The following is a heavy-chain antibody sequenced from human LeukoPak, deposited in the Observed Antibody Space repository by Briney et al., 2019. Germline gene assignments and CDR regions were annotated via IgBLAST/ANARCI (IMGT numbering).Heavy chain of an antibody. Sequence: GASVKVSCEASGYTFTSYGISWVRQAPGQGLEWMGWISAYNGNTNYAQKLQGRVTMTTDTSTSTAYMELRSLRSDDTAVYYCARDSDDSSGYPIYGPSYWGQGTLVTVSS. CDR3: ARDSDDSSGYPIYGPSY. D-gene: IGHD3-22*01. CDR1: GYTFTSYG. V-gene: IGHV1-18*01. CDR2: ISAYNGNT. J-gene: IGHJ4*02.